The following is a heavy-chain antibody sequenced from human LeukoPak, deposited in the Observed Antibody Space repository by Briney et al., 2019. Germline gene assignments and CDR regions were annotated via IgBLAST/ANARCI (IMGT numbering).Heavy chain of an antibody. J-gene: IGHJ6*02. D-gene: IGHD2-2*02. CDR1: GYTFTGYY. CDR2: INPNSGGT. Sequence: ASVKVSCKASGYTFTGYYMHWVRQAPGQVPEWMGWINPNSGGTNYAQKFQGRVTMTRDTSISTAYMELSRLRSDDTAVYYCARLGYCSSTSCYSSSYYYYYGMDVWGQGTTVTVSS. CDR3: ARLGYCSSTSCYSSSYYYYYGMDV. V-gene: IGHV1-2*02.